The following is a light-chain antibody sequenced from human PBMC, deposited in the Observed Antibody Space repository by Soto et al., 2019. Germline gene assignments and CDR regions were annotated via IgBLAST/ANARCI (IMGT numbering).Light chain of an antibody. CDR2: GAS. V-gene: IGKV3-15*01. CDR1: QSVRSN. Sequence: EIVLTQSPGTLSLSPGERATLSCRASQSVRSNLAWYQRKPGQAPSLLIYGASTRDTGILARFSGSGAGTECTLTISSLQAEDVAVDYCQQYNNWPRTFGQGTQVDIK. J-gene: IGKJ1*01. CDR3: QQYNNWPRT.